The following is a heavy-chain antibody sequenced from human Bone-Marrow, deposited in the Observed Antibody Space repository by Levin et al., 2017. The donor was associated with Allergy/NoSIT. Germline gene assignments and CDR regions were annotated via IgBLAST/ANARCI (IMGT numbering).Heavy chain of an antibody. CDR3: TTGNLNY. CDR1: GFTFSAAS. J-gene: IGHJ4*02. CDR2: IETRSNGGTT. V-gene: IGHV3-15*04. Sequence: PGESLKISCAASGFTFSAASMSWVRLAPGRGLQWVGHIETRSNGGTTDYAASVKGRFTISRDDSQNTVYLQMNSLKTEDTALYYCTTGNLNYWGQGILVTVSS.